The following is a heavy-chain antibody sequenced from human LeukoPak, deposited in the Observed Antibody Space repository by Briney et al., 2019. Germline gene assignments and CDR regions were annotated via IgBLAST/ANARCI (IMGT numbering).Heavy chain of an antibody. D-gene: IGHD5-18*01. CDR2: IYYSGST. CDR1: GGSVSSSSYC. J-gene: IGHJ4*02. V-gene: IGHV4-39*01. CDR3: ARLRGYSYGMFDY. Sequence: SETLSLTCTVSGGSVSSSSYCWGWIRQPPGKGLEWIGSIYYSGSTYYNPSLKSRVTISIDTSKNQFSLKLSSVTAADTAVYYCARLRGYSYGMFDYWGQGTLVTVSS.